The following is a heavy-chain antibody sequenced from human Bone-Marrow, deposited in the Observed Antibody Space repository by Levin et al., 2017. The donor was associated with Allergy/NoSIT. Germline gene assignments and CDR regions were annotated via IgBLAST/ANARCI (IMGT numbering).Heavy chain of an antibody. Sequence: KVSCEGSGYRFTSYWIGWVRQMPGKGLEWMGIIYPGESDARYSPSFQGQVTISADKSISTAYLQWSSLKASDTAMYYCARRGVYSSSRYFYYFDYWGQGTLVTVSS. D-gene: IGHD6-13*01. J-gene: IGHJ4*02. CDR3: ARRGVYSSSRYFYYFDY. CDR1: GYRFTSYW. CDR2: IYPGESDA. V-gene: IGHV5-51*01.